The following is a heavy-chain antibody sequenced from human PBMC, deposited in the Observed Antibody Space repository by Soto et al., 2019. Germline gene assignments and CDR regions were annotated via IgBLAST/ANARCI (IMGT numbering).Heavy chain of an antibody. CDR1: GASITSYY. CDR3: ARLDYYYCLDV. V-gene: IGHV4-59*12. J-gene: IGHJ6*03. Sequence: QGQLQESGPGLVRPSETLSLTCTVSGASITSYYWSWIRQSSGKGLEWIGYIHYSGSTNYNPSLESRVTMAIDTSESQFSLRLRSVTAADTAVYYCARLDYYYCLDVWGKGTAVTVSS. CDR2: IHYSGST.